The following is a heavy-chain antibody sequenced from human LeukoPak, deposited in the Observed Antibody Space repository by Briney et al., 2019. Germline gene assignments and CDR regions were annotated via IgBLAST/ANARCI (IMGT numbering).Heavy chain of an antibody. D-gene: IGHD5-12*01. CDR3: ARDRSGYGEWGLPFDY. J-gene: IGHJ4*02. Sequence: PGGSLRLSCAASGFTFSSYWMHWVRQAPGKGLVWVSRINSDGSSTSYADSVKGRFTISRDNAKNTLYLQMNSLRAEDTAVYYCARDRSGYGEWGLPFDYWGQGTLVTVSS. CDR2: INSDGSST. V-gene: IGHV3-74*01. CDR1: GFTFSSYW.